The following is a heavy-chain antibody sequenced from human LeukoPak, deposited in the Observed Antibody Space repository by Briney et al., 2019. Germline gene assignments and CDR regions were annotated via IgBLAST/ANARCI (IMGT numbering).Heavy chain of an antibody. CDR1: GFTFSSYW. V-gene: IGHV3-74*01. CDR3: AREEYYYDSSGYYTYFDY. Sequence: GGSLRLSRAASGFTFSSYWMHWVRHAPGKGLVWVSRINSDGSSTSYADSVKGRFTISRDNARNTLYLQMNSLRAEDTAVYYCAREEYYYDSSGYYTYFDYWGQGTLVTVSS. CDR2: INSDGSST. D-gene: IGHD3-22*01. J-gene: IGHJ4*02.